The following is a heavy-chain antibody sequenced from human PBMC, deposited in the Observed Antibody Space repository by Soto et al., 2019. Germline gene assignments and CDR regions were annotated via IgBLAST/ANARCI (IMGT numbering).Heavy chain of an antibody. Sequence: EVQLVESGGGLVQPGGSLRLSCAASGFTVSSNYMSWVRQAPGKGLEWVSVIYSGGSTYYADSVKGRFTISRDNSKNTLYLQMNSLRAEDTAVYYCARHYYDSSGYYSIHDAFDIWGQGTMVTVSS. CDR3: ARHYYDSSGYYSIHDAFDI. V-gene: IGHV3-66*04. J-gene: IGHJ3*02. CDR1: GFTVSSNY. D-gene: IGHD3-22*01. CDR2: IYSGGST.